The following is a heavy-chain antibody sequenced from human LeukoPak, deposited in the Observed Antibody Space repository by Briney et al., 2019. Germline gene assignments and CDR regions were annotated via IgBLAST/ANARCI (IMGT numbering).Heavy chain of an antibody. Sequence: GGSLRLSCAASGLTFSSYAMHWVRQAPGKGLEWVALISYDGSNKYYADSVKGRFTISRDNSKNTLYLQMNSLRAEDTAVYYCARSRWAAAGRGRAYYFDYWGQGTLVTVSS. CDR3: ARSRWAAAGRGRAYYFDY. V-gene: IGHV3-30-3*01. D-gene: IGHD6-13*01. CDR2: ISYDGSNK. CDR1: GLTFSSYA. J-gene: IGHJ4*02.